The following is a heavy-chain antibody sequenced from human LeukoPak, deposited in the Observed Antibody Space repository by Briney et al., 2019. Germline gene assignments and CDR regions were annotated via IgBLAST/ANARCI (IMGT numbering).Heavy chain of an antibody. CDR2: IGGTGVST. CDR1: GFTFSDYY. Sequence: KPGGSLRLSCAASGFTFSDYYMSWIRQAPGKGLEWVSTIGGTGVSTYYADSVKGRFTISRDNSKNPLYLQMNSLRAEDTAVYYCARESSSGWDYWGQGTLVTVSS. D-gene: IGHD6-19*01. V-gene: IGHV3-11*01. J-gene: IGHJ4*02. CDR3: ARESSSGWDY.